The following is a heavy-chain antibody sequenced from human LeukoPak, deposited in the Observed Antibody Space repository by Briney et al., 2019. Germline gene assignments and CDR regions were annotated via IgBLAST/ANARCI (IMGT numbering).Heavy chain of an antibody. Sequence: GGSLRLSCAASGFTFSSYEMNWVRQAPGKGLEWVSYISSSGSTIYYADSVKGRFTISRDNGKNSLYLQMDDLRAEDTAVYYCASLYGGNLYSGLDVWGQGTTVTVSS. CDR2: ISSSGSTI. V-gene: IGHV3-48*03. CDR1: GFTFSSYE. J-gene: IGHJ6*02. CDR3: ASLYGGNLYSGLDV. D-gene: IGHD4-23*01.